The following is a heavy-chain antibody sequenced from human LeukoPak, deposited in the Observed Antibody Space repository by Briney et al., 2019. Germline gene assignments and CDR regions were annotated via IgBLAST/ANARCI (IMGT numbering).Heavy chain of an antibody. Sequence: ASVKVSCKASGYTFTCYGISWVRQAPGQGLEWMGWISAYNGNTNYAQKLQGRVTMTTDTSTSTAYMELRSLRSDDTAVYYCARGPLGRGWYYFDYWGQGTLVTVSS. CDR3: ARGPLGRGWYYFDY. CDR2: ISAYNGNT. V-gene: IGHV1-18*01. D-gene: IGHD6-19*01. CDR1: GYTFTCYG. J-gene: IGHJ4*02.